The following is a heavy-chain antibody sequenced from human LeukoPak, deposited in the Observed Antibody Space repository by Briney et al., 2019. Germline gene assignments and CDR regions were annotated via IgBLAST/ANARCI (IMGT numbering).Heavy chain of an antibody. V-gene: IGHV3-48*04. CDR2: ISSSGSTI. J-gene: IGHJ6*04. CDR3: AELGITMIGGV. Sequence: GGSLRLSCAASGFTFSSYGINWVRQAPGKGLEWVSYISSSGSTIYYADSVKGRFTISRDNAKNSLYLQMNSLRAEDTAVYYCAELGITMIGGVWGKGTTVTISS. CDR1: GFTFSSYG. D-gene: IGHD3-10*02.